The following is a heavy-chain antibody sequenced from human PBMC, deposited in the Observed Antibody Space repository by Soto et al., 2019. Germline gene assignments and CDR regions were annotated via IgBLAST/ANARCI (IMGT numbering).Heavy chain of an antibody. V-gene: IGHV3-30*18. D-gene: IGHD6-19*01. Sequence: QVQLVESGGGVVQPGRSLRLSCAASGFSISSYGMHWVRQTPGKGLQWVAVVAYDGSYQHYADSVKGRFTISRDISKNTLFLEMDSLKPEDTAVYYCAKDHVNSGPSPDWFDPWSQETLVTVSS. CDR2: VAYDGSYQ. J-gene: IGHJ5*02. CDR3: AKDHVNSGPSPDWFDP. CDR1: GFSISSYG.